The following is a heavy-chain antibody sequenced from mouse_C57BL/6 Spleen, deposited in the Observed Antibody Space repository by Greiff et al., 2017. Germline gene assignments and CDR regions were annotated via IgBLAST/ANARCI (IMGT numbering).Heavy chain of an antibody. Sequence: QVQLQQSGAELMKPGASVKLSCKATGYTFTGYWLEWVKQRPGHGLEWIGEILPGSGSTNYNEKFKGKATFTADTSSNTAYMQLSSLTTEDSAIYYCARWEQLRLGRGFAYWGQGTLVTVSA. V-gene: IGHV1-9*01. CDR2: ILPGSGST. CDR3: ARWEQLRLGRGFAY. J-gene: IGHJ3*01. D-gene: IGHD3-2*02. CDR1: GYTFTGYW.